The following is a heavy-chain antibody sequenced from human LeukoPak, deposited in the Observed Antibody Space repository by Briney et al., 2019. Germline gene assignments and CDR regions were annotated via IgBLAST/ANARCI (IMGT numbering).Heavy chain of an antibody. D-gene: IGHD5-12*01. J-gene: IGHJ4*02. CDR3: ARRVKSGYDYAIDY. Sequence: GESLKISCKGSGYSFSTYWIGWVRQMPGKGLEWMGIIYPGDSDTRYSPSFQGQVTISVDKSISPAYLQWSSLKASDTAMYYCARRVKSGYDYAIDYWGQGTLVTVSS. V-gene: IGHV5-51*01. CDR1: GYSFSTYW. CDR2: IYPGDSDT.